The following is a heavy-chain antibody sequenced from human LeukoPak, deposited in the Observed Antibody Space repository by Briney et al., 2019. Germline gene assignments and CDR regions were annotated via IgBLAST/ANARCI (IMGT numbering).Heavy chain of an antibody. CDR2: ISYDGSNK. CDR1: GFTFSSYA. D-gene: IGHD3-22*01. V-gene: IGHV3-30-3*01. Sequence: GGSLRLSCAASGFTFSSYAMHWVRQAPGKALEWVAVISYDGSNKYYADSVKGRFTISRDNSKNTLYLQMNSLRAEDTAVYYCARGTYYYDSSGYYNYWGQGTLVTVSS. CDR3: ARGTYYYDSSGYYNY. J-gene: IGHJ4*02.